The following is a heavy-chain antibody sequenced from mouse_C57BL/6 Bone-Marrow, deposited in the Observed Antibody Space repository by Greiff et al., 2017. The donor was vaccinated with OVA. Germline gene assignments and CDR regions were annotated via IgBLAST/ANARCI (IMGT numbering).Heavy chain of an antibody. Sequence: VHVKQSVAELVRPGASVKLSCTASGFNIKNTYMHWVKQRPEQGLEWIGRIDPANGNTKYAPKFQGKATITADTSSNTAYLQLSSLTSEDTAIYYCARWQLRLLAWFAYWGQGTLVTVSA. CDR3: ARWQLRLLAWFAY. CDR1: GFNIKNTY. V-gene: IGHV14-3*01. D-gene: IGHD3-2*02. CDR2: IDPANGNT. J-gene: IGHJ3*01.